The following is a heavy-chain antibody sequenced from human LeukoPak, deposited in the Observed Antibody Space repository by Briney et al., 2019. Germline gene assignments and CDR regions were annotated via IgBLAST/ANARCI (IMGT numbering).Heavy chain of an antibody. CDR1: GGSISSSSYY. CDR2: IYYSGST. Sequence: SETLSLTCTVSGGSISSSSYYWGWIRQPPGKGLEWIGSIYYSGSTYYNPSLKSRVTISVDTSKNQFSLKLSSVTAADTAVYYCARDLRYYDYVWGSYRYSPFDYWGQGTLVTVSS. D-gene: IGHD3-16*02. CDR3: ARDLRYYDYVWGSYRYSPFDY. V-gene: IGHV4-39*07. J-gene: IGHJ4*02.